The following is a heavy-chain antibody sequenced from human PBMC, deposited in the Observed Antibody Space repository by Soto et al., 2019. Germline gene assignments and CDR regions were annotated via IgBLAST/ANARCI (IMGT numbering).Heavy chain of an antibody. CDR1: GFKFDDYM. D-gene: IGHD2-15*01. J-gene: IGHJ4*02. CDR2: ISWDGGSI. CDR3: AKEGNGGSSLDY. Sequence: GGSLRLSCEASGFKFDDYMMHWVRQAPGKGLEWISLISWDGGSIDYADSIKGRFTVSRDNSKTSLYLHMHSLTSDDTAFYFCAKEGNGGSSLDYWGQGTRVTVSS. V-gene: IGHV3-43*01.